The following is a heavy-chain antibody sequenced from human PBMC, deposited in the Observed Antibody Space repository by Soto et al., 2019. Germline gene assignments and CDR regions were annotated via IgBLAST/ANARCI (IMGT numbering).Heavy chain of an antibody. V-gene: IGHV4-39*01. CDR3: ARQPDGESLPLPPDY. CDR1: GGSISSSSYY. D-gene: IGHD1-26*01. CDR2: IYYSGST. J-gene: IGHJ4*02. Sequence: QLQLQESGPGLVKPSETLSLTCTVSGGSISSSSYYWGWIRQPPGKGLEWIGSIYYSGSTYYNPSLKSRVTISVDTSKNQFSLKLSSVTAADTAVYYCARQPDGESLPLPPDYWGQGTLVTVSS.